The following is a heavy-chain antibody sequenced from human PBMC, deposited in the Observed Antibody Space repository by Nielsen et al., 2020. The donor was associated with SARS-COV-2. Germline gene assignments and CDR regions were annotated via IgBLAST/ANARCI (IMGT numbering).Heavy chain of an antibody. CDR3: ARAPYDFWSRVSRMDV. J-gene: IGHJ6*03. CDR1: GGSFSGYY. Sequence: SETLSLTCAVYGGSFSGYYWSWIRQPPGKGLEWIGEINHSGSTNYNPSLKSRVTISVDTSKNQFSLKVSSVTAADTAVYYCARAPYDFWSRVSRMDVWGKGTTVTVSS. D-gene: IGHD3-3*01. V-gene: IGHV4-34*01. CDR2: INHSGST.